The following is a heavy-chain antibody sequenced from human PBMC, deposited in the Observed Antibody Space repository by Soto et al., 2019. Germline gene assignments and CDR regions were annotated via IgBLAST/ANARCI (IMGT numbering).Heavy chain of an antibody. CDR2: ISAYNDYT. V-gene: IGHV1-18*01. D-gene: IGHD3-16*01. J-gene: IGHJ4*02. Sequence: QIQLVQSGAEVKKPGASVKVSCKASGYTFTDHGISWVRQAPGQGFEWMGWISAYNDYTAYAQKFQGRVTMTTDKYTNTAYMELRSLPSDDTALYYCAKDRPRLTQNFLDVYWGQGTLVTVSS. CDR3: AKDRPRLTQNFLDVY. CDR1: GYTFTDHG.